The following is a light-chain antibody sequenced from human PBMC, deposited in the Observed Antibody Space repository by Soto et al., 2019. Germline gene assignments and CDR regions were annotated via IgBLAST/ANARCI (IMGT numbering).Light chain of an antibody. Sequence: QSVLTQPASVSGSPGQSITISCTGTSSVVGGYNYVSWYQQHPGKAPKLMIYGVTNRPSGVSNRFSGSKSGNTASLTISGLQAEDEADYYCSSYTSRTTLSAVFGGGTKLTVL. J-gene: IGLJ2*01. CDR2: GVT. CDR1: SSVVGGYNY. V-gene: IGLV2-14*01. CDR3: SSYTSRTTLSAV.